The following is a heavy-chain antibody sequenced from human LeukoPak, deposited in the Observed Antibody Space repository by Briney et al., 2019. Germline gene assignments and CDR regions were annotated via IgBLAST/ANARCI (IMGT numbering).Heavy chain of an antibody. V-gene: IGHV3-53*04. CDR2: IYSGGST. CDR1: GFTVSINY. J-gene: IGHJ2*01. CDR3: ARASIAAAGTSGWYFDL. D-gene: IGHD6-13*01. Sequence: GGSLRLSCAASGFTVSINYMSWVRQAPGKGVEWVSVIYSGGSTYYADSVKGRFTISRHNSKNTLYLQMNSLRAEDTAVYYCARASIAAAGTSGWYFDLWGRGTLVTVSS.